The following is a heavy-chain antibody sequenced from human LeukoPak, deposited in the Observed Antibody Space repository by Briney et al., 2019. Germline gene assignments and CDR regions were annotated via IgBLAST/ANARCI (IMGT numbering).Heavy chain of an antibody. J-gene: IGHJ3*02. CDR1: GFTFSSYA. D-gene: IGHD5-24*01. CDR2: ISGSGGST. V-gene: IGHV3-23*01. CDR3: AKIRPTIAEGALPGDAFDI. Sequence: GGSLRLSCAASGFTFSSYAMSWVRQAPGKGLEGVSAISGSGGSTYYADSVKGRFTISRDNSKNTLYLQMNSLRAEDTAVYYCAKIRPTIAEGALPGDAFDIWGQGTMVTVSS.